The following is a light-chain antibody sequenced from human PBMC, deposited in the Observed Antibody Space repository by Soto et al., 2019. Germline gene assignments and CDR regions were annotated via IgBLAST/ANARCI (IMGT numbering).Light chain of an antibody. CDR3: SSYTSGSTLA. CDR2: EVT. J-gene: IGLJ2*01. V-gene: IGLV2-14*01. CDR1: SSDVGGYNY. Sequence: QSALTQPASVSGSPGQSITISCTGTSSDVGGYNYVSWYQQHPGKAPKLLIYEVTNRPSGVSNRFSGSKSGNTASLTISGLQAEDESDYYCSSYTSGSTLAFGGGTKLTVL.